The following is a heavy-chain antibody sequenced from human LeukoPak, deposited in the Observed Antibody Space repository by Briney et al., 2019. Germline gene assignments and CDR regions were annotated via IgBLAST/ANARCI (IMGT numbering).Heavy chain of an antibody. CDR1: GGSISSGGYS. CDR3: ARDTTYYYDSSGYYYSAYFDY. Sequence: SQTLSLTCAVSGGSISSGGYSWSWIRQPPGKGLEWNGYIYHSGSTYYNPSLKSRVTISVDRSKNQFSLKLSSVTAADTAVYYCARDTTYYYDSSGYYYSAYFDYWGQGTLVTVSS. D-gene: IGHD3-22*01. J-gene: IGHJ4*02. V-gene: IGHV4-30-2*01. CDR2: IYHSGST.